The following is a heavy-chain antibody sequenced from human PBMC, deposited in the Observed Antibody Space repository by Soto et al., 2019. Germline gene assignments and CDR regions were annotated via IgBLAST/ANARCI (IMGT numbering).Heavy chain of an antibody. CDR2: IYYSGST. V-gene: IGHV4-31*02. Sequence: SETLSLTCTVSGGSISSGGYYWSWIRQHPGKGLEWIGYIYYSGSTYYNPSLKSRVTISVDTSKNQFSLKLSSVTAADTAVYYCARGGGYYYDSSGYYSLDPFDIWGQGTMVTVSS. J-gene: IGHJ3*02. CDR3: ARGGGYYYDSSGYYSLDPFDI. D-gene: IGHD3-22*01. CDR1: GGSISSGGYY.